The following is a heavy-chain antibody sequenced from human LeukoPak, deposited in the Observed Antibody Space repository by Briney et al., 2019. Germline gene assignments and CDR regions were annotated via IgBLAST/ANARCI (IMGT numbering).Heavy chain of an antibody. J-gene: IGHJ3*02. CDR1: GGSFSGYY. D-gene: IGHD2-15*01. CDR3: ARGGYCSGGSCYSDAFDI. CDR2: INHSGST. V-gene: IGHV4-34*01. Sequence: PSETLSLTCDVYGGSFSGYYWSWIRQPPGKGLEWIGEINHSGSTNYNPSLKSRVTISVDTSKNQFSLKLSSVTAADTAVYYCARGGYCSGGSCYSDAFDIWGQGTMVTVSS.